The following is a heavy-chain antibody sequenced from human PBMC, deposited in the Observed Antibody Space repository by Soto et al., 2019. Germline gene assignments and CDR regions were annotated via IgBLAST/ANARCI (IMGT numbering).Heavy chain of an antibody. CDR1: GYTFTSYG. Sequence: ASVKVSCKASGYTFTSYGISCVRQAPGQGLEWMGWISGYNGNTNYAQKLQGRVIMTTDTSTSTAYMELRSLRPDDTAVYYCARDGRFCSGDSCYLNFDYWGQGTLVTVSS. V-gene: IGHV1-18*01. D-gene: IGHD2-15*01. CDR3: ARDGRFCSGDSCYLNFDY. CDR2: ISGYNGNT. J-gene: IGHJ4*02.